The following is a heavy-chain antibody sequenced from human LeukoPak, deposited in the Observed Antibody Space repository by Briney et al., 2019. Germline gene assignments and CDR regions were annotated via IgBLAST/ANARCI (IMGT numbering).Heavy chain of an antibody. V-gene: IGHV3-48*04. CDR1: GFTFSSYA. Sequence: GGSLRLSCAASGFTFSSYAMSWVRQAPGKGLEGVSYISSSGSTIYYADSVKGRFTISRDSAKNSLYLQMNSLRAEDTAVYYCARALPVYYYDSSGFMPPAYWGQGTLVTVSS. J-gene: IGHJ4*02. CDR2: ISSSGSTI. D-gene: IGHD3-22*01. CDR3: ARALPVYYYDSSGFMPPAY.